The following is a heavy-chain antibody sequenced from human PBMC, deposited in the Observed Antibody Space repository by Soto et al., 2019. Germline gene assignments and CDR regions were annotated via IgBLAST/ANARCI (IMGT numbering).Heavy chain of an antibody. D-gene: IGHD6-19*01. Sequence: EVQLLESGGGLVQPGGSLRLSCAASGFTFSSYAMSWVRQAPGKGLEWVSAISGSGGSTYYADSVKGRFTISRDNSKNTLYLQMNSLRAEDTAVYYCAKDTVPRYSSGWDYFDYWGQGTLVTVSS. CDR3: AKDTVPRYSSGWDYFDY. CDR1: GFTFSSYA. V-gene: IGHV3-23*01. J-gene: IGHJ4*02. CDR2: ISGSGGST.